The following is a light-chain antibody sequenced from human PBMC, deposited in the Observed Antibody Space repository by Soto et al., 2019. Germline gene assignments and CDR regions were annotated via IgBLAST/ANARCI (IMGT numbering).Light chain of an antibody. CDR1: QSVTSN. Sequence: EIVMTQSPATLSVSPGEGATLSCRASQSVTSNLAWYQQQPGQAPRLLISGTSTRATGIPARLSGSGSGTEFSLTISTLQSEDFAVYFCQHSYNWPYTFGQGTKLEIK. V-gene: IGKV3-15*01. CDR3: QHSYNWPYT. CDR2: GTS. J-gene: IGKJ2*01.